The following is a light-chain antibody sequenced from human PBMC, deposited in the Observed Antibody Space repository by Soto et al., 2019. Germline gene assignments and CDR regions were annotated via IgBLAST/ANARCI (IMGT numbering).Light chain of an antibody. J-gene: IGKJ1*01. CDR3: QQSYSTPRT. CDR2: AAS. V-gene: IGKV1-39*01. Sequence: DIQGTQSPSSLSSSVGDRVSITCLSSQSISSYLNWYQQKPGKAPKLLIYAASSLQSGVPSRFSGSGSGTDFTLTISSLQPEDFATYYCQQSYSTPRTFAQGTKVDTK. CDR1: QSISSY.